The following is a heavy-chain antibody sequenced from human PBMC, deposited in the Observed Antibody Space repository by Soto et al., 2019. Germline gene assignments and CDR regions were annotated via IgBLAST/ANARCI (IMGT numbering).Heavy chain of an antibody. J-gene: IGHJ6*02. Sequence: EVQLVESGGGLVRPGGSLRLSCEASGFIFGNYSMNWVRQAPGKGLEWVSSISSRSNCIYYADSLRGRVTISRDNTQNSLHLQMNSLRVEDTAIYYCARVQKLYGNSVYYYGMDVWGQGTTVTVSS. D-gene: IGHD2-8*01. V-gene: IGHV3-21*01. CDR1: GFIFGNYS. CDR2: ISSRSNCI. CDR3: ARVQKLYGNSVYYYGMDV.